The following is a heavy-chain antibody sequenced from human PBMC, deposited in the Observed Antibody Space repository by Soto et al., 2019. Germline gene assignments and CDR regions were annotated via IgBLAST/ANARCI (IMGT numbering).Heavy chain of an antibody. CDR3: ARGLYSPTLL. J-gene: IGHJ4*02. D-gene: IGHD5-18*01. V-gene: IGHV4-34*01. CDR2: INHSGST. Sequence: QVQLQQWGAGLLMPSETLSLTCAVYGGSFSGYYWSWIRQPPGKGLEWIGEINHSGSTNYNPSLKSRVTISVDTSKNQFSLKLSSVTAADTAVYYCARGLYSPTLLWGQGTLVTVSS. CDR1: GGSFSGYY.